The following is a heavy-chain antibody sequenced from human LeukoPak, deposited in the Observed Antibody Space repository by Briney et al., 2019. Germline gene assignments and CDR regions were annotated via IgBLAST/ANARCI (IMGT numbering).Heavy chain of an antibody. CDR1: GFTFDDYA. Sequence: GGSVRLSCAASGFTFDDYAMHWVRQAPGKGLEWVSGISWNSGSIDYADSVKGRFTISRDNAKKFLFLQMNSLRVEDMALYYCAKDGGPYGGIRGYFDYWGQGTLVTASS. D-gene: IGHD4-23*01. CDR3: AKDGGPYGGIRGYFDY. J-gene: IGHJ4*02. CDR2: ISWNSGSI. V-gene: IGHV3-9*03.